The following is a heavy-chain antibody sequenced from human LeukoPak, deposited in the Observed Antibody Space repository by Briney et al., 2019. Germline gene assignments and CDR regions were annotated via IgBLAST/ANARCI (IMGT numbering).Heavy chain of an antibody. CDR1: GGSLSSSSYY. CDR2: IYYSGST. J-gene: IGHJ4*02. V-gene: IGHV4-39*07. Sequence: SETLSLTCTVSGGSLSSSSYYWGWIRQPPGKGLEWIGSIYYSGSTYYNPSLKSRVTISVDTSKNQFSLKLSSVTAADTAVYYCARKNSSSWYEHFDYWGQGTLVTVSS. D-gene: IGHD6-13*01. CDR3: ARKNSSSWYEHFDY.